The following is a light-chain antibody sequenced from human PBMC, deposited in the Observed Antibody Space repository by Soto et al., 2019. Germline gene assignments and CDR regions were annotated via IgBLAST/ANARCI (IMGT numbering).Light chain of an antibody. CDR2: GAS. V-gene: IGKV3-20*01. J-gene: IGKJ3*01. CDR1: QSVSSSY. CDR3: QQYGSSLS. Sequence: EIVLTQSPGTLSLSPGERATLSCRASQSVSSSYLAWYQQKPGQAPRLLIYGASSRATGIPDRFSGSGSGTGFTLTISRLEREDFAVYSCQQYGSSLSYGTGTKVDIK.